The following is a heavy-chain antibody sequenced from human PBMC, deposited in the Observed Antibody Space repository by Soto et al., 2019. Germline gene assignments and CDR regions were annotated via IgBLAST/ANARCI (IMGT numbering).Heavy chain of an antibody. Sequence: LSLTCTVSGGSIRSGDYYWSWIRQPPGKGLEWIGYIYYSVSTYCNPSLKSRVTISVDTSKNQFSLKLNSVTAADTAVYYCARRRGTPCYYGMDVWGQGTTVTVSS. CDR2: IYYSVST. J-gene: IGHJ6*02. V-gene: IGHV4-30-4*01. D-gene: IGHD2-15*01. CDR1: GGSIRSGDYY. CDR3: ARRRGTPCYYGMDV.